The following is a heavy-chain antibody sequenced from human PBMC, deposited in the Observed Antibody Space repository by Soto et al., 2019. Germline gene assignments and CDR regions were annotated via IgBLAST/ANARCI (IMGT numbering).Heavy chain of an antibody. CDR1: GGSISSYY. Sequence: PSETLSLTCTVSGGSISSYYWGWIRQPPGKGLEWIGNIYYSGSTNYNPSLKSRVTISVDTSKNQFSLKLRSVTAADTAVYYCASNGYDYPNWFDSWGQGPLVNVSS. V-gene: IGHV4-59*01. CDR3: ASNGYDYPNWFDS. D-gene: IGHD3-22*01. CDR2: IYYSGST. J-gene: IGHJ5*01.